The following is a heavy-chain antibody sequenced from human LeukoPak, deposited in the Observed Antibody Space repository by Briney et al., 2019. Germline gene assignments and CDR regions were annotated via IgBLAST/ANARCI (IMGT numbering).Heavy chain of an antibody. D-gene: IGHD4-17*01. CDR2: IIPIFGTA. Sequence: SVKVSCKASGGHFSSYAISWVRPAPGQGVGWMGGIIPIFGTAKYAQKFQGRVTITADESTSTAYMELSSLRSEDTAVYYCASQLTVTTSRFDYWGQGTLVTVSS. CDR1: GGHFSSYA. CDR3: ASQLTVTTSRFDY. J-gene: IGHJ4*02. V-gene: IGHV1-69*01.